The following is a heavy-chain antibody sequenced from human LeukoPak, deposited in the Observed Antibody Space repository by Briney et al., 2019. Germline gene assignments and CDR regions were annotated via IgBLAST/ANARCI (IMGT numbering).Heavy chain of an antibody. CDR2: IYYSGST. V-gene: IGHV4-59*08. Sequence: PSETLSLTCTVSGGSISSYYWSWIRQPPGKGLGWIGFIYYSGSTNYNPSLKSRVTISVDTSKNQFSLKLSSVTAADTAVYYCARHLYYDFWSGYPDTNWFDPWGQGTLVTVSS. J-gene: IGHJ5*02. CDR1: GGSISSYY. D-gene: IGHD3-3*01. CDR3: ARHLYYDFWSGYPDTNWFDP.